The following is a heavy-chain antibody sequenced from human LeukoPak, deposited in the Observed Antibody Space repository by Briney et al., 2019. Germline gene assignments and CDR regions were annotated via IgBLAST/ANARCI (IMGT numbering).Heavy chain of an antibody. CDR1: GFTFSSYA. CDR2: ISYDGSNK. D-gene: IGHD3-22*01. J-gene: IGHJ4*02. CDR3: ASTPAGGYYDSSGYYYPY. Sequence: GGSLRLSCAASGFTFSSYAMHWVRQAPGKGLEWVAVISYDGSNKYYADSVKGRFTISRDNSKNTLYLQMNSLRAEDTAVYYCASTPAGGYYDSSGYYYPYWGQGTLVTVSS. V-gene: IGHV3-30*04.